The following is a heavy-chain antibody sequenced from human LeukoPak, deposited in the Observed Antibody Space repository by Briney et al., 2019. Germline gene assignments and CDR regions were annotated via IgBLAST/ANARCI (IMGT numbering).Heavy chain of an antibody. V-gene: IGHV1-2*04. CDR2: INPNSGGT. J-gene: IGHJ4*02. CDR1: GYTITGYY. CDR3: ARDLSGDYYDSSGLGY. D-gene: IGHD3-22*01. Sequence: ASVKVSCKASGYTITGYYMHWVRQAPGQGLEWMGRINPNSGGTNYAQKFQGWVTMTRDTSISTAYMELSRLRSDDTAVYYCARDLSGDYYDSSGLGYWGQGTLVTVSS.